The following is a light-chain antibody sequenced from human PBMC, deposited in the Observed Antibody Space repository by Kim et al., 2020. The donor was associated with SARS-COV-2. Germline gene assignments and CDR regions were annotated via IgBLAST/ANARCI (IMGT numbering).Light chain of an antibody. J-gene: IGLJ1*01. CDR2: EVT. Sequence: GQAEPSSCTGTSSAVGNYNSVSWYQQHPGKAPKLMIYEVTKRPSGVPGRFSGSKSGNTASLTVSGLQAEDEAEYYCSSYAGSNNYVSGTGTKVTVL. V-gene: IGLV2-8*01. CDR3: SSYAGSNNYV. CDR1: SSAVGNYNS.